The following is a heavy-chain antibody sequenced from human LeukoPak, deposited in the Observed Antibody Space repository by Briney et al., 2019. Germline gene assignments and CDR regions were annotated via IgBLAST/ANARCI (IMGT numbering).Heavy chain of an antibody. J-gene: IGHJ3*02. CDR1: GYSLTELS. V-gene: IGHV1-24*01. Sequence: ASVKVSCKVSGYSLTELSMHWVRQAPGKGLEWMGGFDPEDGETIYAQKFQGRVTMTEDTSTDTAYMELSSLRSEDTAVYYCAAVKTYYYDTSGYYFPLNAFDIWGQGTMVTVSS. D-gene: IGHD3-22*01. CDR3: AAVKTYYYDTSGYYFPLNAFDI. CDR2: FDPEDGET.